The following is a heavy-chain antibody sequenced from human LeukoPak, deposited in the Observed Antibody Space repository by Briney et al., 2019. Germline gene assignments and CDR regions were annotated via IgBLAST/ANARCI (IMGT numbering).Heavy chain of an antibody. CDR2: ISNDGSRK. V-gene: IGHV3-30*04. CDR3: ARDRAWNYFDY. D-gene: IGHD3-3*01. CDR1: GFTVSSYA. Sequence: PGGSLRLSCAASGFTVSSYAMHWVRQAPGKGLEWVAIISNDGSRKYYAHSVEGRFTISRDNSKNTLYLQMDSLRAEDTAVYYCARDRAWNYFDYWGQGTLVTVSS. J-gene: IGHJ4*02.